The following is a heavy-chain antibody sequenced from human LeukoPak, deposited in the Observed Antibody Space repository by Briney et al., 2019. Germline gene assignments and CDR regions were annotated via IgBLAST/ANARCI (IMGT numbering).Heavy chain of an antibody. CDR3: ATPRYSSSGVASETGDFDY. CDR2: ISSSSSYI. J-gene: IGHJ4*02. CDR1: GFTFSSYS. V-gene: IGHV3-21*01. D-gene: IGHD6-13*01. Sequence: MPGGSLRLSCAASGFTFSSYSMKWVRQAPGKGLEWVSSISSSSSYIYYADSVKGRFTISRDNSKNTLYLQMNSLRAEDTAVYYCATPRYSSSGVASETGDFDYWGQGTLVTVSS.